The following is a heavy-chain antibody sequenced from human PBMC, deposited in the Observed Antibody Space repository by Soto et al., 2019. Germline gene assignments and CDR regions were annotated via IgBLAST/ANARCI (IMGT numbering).Heavy chain of an antibody. CDR3: AIDPGRL. D-gene: IGHD3-10*01. J-gene: IGHJ4*02. CDR2: VYSGGAT. Sequence: QLVETGGGLIQPGTSLTLSCAASGFSVSRNYMTWVRQAPGKGLEWVSFVYSGGATFYADSVKGRFILSRDDSQNTMYLQMNNLRAEDTAVYYCAIDPGRLWGRGTLVTVAS. V-gene: IGHV3-53*02. CDR1: GFSVSRNY.